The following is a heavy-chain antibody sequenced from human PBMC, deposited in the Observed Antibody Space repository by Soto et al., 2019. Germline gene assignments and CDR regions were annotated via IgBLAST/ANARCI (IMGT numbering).Heavy chain of an antibody. Sequence: QVQLQESGPGLVKPSQTLSLTGTVSGGSISSAGYYWSWDRQHPCKLMEWIGYTYYSVSTYYNTYLKSRSTRSVDTSKKQFSLKLSSVTAAATAVYSWARSRNYAPSYLDYYYMDVWGKGTTVTVSS. D-gene: IGHD4-4*01. CDR1: GGSISSAGYY. CDR2: TYYSVST. J-gene: IGHJ6*03. CDR3: ARSRNYAPSYLDYYYMDV. V-gene: IGHV4-31*03.